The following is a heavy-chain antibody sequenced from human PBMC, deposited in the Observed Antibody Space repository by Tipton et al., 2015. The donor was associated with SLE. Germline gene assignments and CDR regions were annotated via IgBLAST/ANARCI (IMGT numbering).Heavy chain of an antibody. D-gene: IGHD1-26*01. CDR3: ARGSSYYVY. CDR1: GYSISSAYS. V-gene: IGHV4-59*01. CDR2: IHYSGTT. Sequence: TLSLTCAVSGYSISSAYSWGWIRQPPGKGLEWIGYIHYSGTTHDNPSLKSRVTMSVDMSKNQFSLRLTSVTAADTAVYYCARGSSYYVYWGQGTLVTVSS. J-gene: IGHJ4*02.